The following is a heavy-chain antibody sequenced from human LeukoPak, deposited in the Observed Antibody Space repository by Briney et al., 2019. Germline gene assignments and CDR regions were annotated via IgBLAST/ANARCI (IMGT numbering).Heavy chain of an antibody. CDR3: ARASYYYDSSGYYPYDAFDI. Sequence: GGSLRLSCAASGFTISLYNMNWVRQAPGKGLEWVSYISTSSSTTYYADSLKGRFTISRDNAKNKLYLQMNSLRAEDTAVYYCARASYYYDSSGYYPYDAFDIWGQGTMVTVSS. D-gene: IGHD3-22*01. V-gene: IGHV3-48*04. J-gene: IGHJ3*02. CDR2: ISTSSSTT. CDR1: GFTISLYN.